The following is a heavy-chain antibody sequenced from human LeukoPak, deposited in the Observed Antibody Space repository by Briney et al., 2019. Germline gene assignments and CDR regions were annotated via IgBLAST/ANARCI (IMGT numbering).Heavy chain of an antibody. Sequence: PGGSLRLSCAASGFTFSSYAMSWVRQAPGKGLEWVSAISGSGGSTYYADSVKGRFTISRDNSKNTLYLQMNSLRAEDTAIYYCAKCLTVTTDPFDYWGQGTLVTVSS. CDR1: GFTFSSYA. J-gene: IGHJ4*02. V-gene: IGHV3-23*01. CDR3: AKCLTVTTDPFDY. D-gene: IGHD4-17*01. CDR2: ISGSGGST.